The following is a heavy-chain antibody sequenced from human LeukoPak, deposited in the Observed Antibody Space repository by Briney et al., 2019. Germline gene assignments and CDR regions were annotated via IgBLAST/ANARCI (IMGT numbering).Heavy chain of an antibody. D-gene: IGHD2-2*01. CDR2: IYYSGST. V-gene: IGHV4-39*01. CDR3: ARYGGYCRSIDCHDVFDV. Sequence: SETLSLTCTVSGGSISSSSYYWGWIRQPPGKGLEWIGSIYYSGSTYYNPSLKSRVTISVDTSKNQFSLKLTSVTAADTAVYYCARYGGYCRSIDCHDVFDVWGQGTMVTVSS. CDR1: GGSISSSSYY. J-gene: IGHJ3*01.